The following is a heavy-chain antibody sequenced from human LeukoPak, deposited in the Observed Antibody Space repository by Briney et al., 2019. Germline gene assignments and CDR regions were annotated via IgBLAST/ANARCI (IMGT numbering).Heavy chain of an antibody. CDR1: GYSISSGYY. CDR3: ARVPSIFGVVNNSPRGDY. V-gene: IGHV4-38-2*02. Sequence: PSETLSLTCTVSGYSISSGYYWGWIRQPPGKGLEWIGSIYHSGSTYYNPSLKSRVTISVDTSKNQFSLKLSSVTAADTAVYYWARVPSIFGVVNNSPRGDYRGQGTLVTVSS. J-gene: IGHJ4*02. CDR2: IYHSGST. D-gene: IGHD3-3*01.